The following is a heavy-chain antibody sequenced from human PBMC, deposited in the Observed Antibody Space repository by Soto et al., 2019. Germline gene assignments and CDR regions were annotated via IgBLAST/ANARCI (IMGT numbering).Heavy chain of an antibody. CDR1: GFTFSTYA. J-gene: IGHJ4*02. V-gene: IGHV3-23*01. CDR2: ISANGQGI. D-gene: IGHD1-7*01. Sequence: GGSLRLSCAAPGFTFSTYALSWVRQAPGKGLEWVSAISANGQGIYYADSVRGRFTISRDNSKNTIFLHMDSLRAEDTAVYYCARDRNYPRDQFHYWGQGTLVTVSS. CDR3: ARDRNYPRDQFHY.